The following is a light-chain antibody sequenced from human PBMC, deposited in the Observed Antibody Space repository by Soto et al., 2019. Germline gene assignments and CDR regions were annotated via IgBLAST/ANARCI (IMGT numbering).Light chain of an antibody. V-gene: IGKV1-39*01. J-gene: IGKJ1*01. CDR1: ESIRNN. CDR2: AAS. Sequence: DMQMTQSPSSLSASVGDRVTITCRASESIRNNLNWYQQKPGKAPKLLIYAASTLQSGVPSRFSGGGSGTEFTLTIGSLQPEDFTPYYCQQTYSTPRGAFGQGTKVYIK. CDR3: QQTYSTPRGA.